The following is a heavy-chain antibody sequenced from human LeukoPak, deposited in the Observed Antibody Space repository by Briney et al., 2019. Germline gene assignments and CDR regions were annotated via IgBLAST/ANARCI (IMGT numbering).Heavy chain of an antibody. D-gene: IGHD1-14*01. J-gene: IGHJ4*02. CDR3: AREKNRNYFDY. CDR1: GFTFSSYD. CDR2: ISYDGSNK. Sequence: PGRSLRLSCAASGFTFSSYDMHWVRQAPGKGLEWVAVISYDGSNKYYADSVKGRFTISRDNSKNTLYLQMNSLRAEDTAVYYCAREKNRNYFDYWGQGTLVTVSS. V-gene: IGHV3-30*04.